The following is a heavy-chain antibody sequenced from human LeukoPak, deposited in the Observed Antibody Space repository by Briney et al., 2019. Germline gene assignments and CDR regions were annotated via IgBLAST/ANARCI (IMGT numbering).Heavy chain of an antibody. D-gene: IGHD6-13*01. CDR2: IYYSGST. CDR3: ARSNINGYSSSWYYAYWFDP. Sequence: SQTLSLTCTVSGGSISSGDYYWSWIRQPPGKGLEWIGYIYYSGSTYYNPSLKSRVTISVDTSKNQLSLKLSSVTAADTAVYYCARSNINGYSSSWYYAYWFDPWGQGTLVTVSS. J-gene: IGHJ5*02. V-gene: IGHV4-30-4*08. CDR1: GGSISSGDYY.